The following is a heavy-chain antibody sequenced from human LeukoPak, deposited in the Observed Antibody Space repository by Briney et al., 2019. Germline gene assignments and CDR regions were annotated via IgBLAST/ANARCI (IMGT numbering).Heavy chain of an antibody. D-gene: IGHD1-1*01. CDR2: IYTSGST. CDR3: ARLWRAAIDY. CDR1: GGSISSGSYY. Sequence: SQTLSLTCTVSGGSISSGSYYWSWIRQPAGKGLEWIGRIYTSGSTNYNPSLKSRVTISVDTSKNQFSLKLSSVTAADTAVYYCARLWRAAIDYGGQGTLVTVSS. V-gene: IGHV4-61*02. J-gene: IGHJ4*02.